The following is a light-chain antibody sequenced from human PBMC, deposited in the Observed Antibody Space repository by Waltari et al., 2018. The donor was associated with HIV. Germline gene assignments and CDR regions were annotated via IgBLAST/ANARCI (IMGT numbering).Light chain of an antibody. CDR3: QQYNSYPWT. V-gene: IGKV1-5*03. CDR2: KAS. Sequence: DIHMTQSPSTLSASVGDRVTITGRASQSISSWLAWYQQKPGKAPKLLIYKASSLESGVPSRFSGSGSGTEFTLTISSLQPDDFATYYCQQYNSYPWTFGQGTKVEIK. J-gene: IGKJ1*01. CDR1: QSISSW.